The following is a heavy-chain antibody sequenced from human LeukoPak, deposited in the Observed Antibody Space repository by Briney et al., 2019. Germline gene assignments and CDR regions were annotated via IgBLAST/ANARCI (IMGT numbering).Heavy chain of an antibody. Sequence: GGSLXXSCSASGFTLSNYWIHWVRHAPGKGLVWVSRINTDGSSTNYADSVRGRFTVSRDNAKNTLYLEMNSLRDEDTAVYYCARVIGWDEPFDLWGHGTLVTVSS. CDR2: INTDGSST. V-gene: IGHV3-74*01. CDR1: GFTLSNYW. J-gene: IGHJ3*01. D-gene: IGHD1-26*01. CDR3: ARVIGWDEPFDL.